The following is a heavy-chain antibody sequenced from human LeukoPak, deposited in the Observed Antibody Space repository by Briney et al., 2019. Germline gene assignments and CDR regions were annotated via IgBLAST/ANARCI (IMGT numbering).Heavy chain of an antibody. Sequence: GGSLRLSCAASGFTFSSYWMHWVRQAPGKGPVWVSHINSDGSSTNYADSVKGRFTISRDNSKNTVSLQMNSLRAEDTAVYARDKAWDKNMVALSHWGQGTLVTVSS. CDR3: DKAWDKNMVALSH. D-gene: IGHD2-15*01. V-gene: IGHV3-74*01. J-gene: IGHJ4*02. CDR2: INSDGSST. CDR1: GFTFSSYW.